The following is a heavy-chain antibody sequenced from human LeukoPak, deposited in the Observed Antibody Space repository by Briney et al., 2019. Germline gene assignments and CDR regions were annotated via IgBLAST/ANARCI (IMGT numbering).Heavy chain of an antibody. Sequence: GGSLRLSCAASGFTFSSYWMSWVRQAPGKGLEWVANIKQDGSEKYYVDSVKGRFTISRDSAKNSLYLQMNSLRAEDTAVYYCARGARFFYYAMDVWSQGTTVTVSS. V-gene: IGHV3-7*01. D-gene: IGHD3-10*01. CDR3: ARGARFFYYAMDV. J-gene: IGHJ6*02. CDR2: IKQDGSEK. CDR1: GFTFSSYW.